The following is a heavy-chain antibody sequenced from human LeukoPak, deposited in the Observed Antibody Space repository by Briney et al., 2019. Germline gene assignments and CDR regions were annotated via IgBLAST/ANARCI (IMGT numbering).Heavy chain of an antibody. CDR2: TYHRSKWYN. Sequence: SQTLSLTCAISGDSVSSNSAAWHWLRQSPSRGLEWLGRTYHRSKWYNYYAVSVKSRITINPDTSKNQFSLQLNSVTPEDTAVYYCARGIDTVYDYYYGMDVWGQGTTVTVSS. V-gene: IGHV6-1*01. CDR3: ARGIDTVYDYYYGMDV. J-gene: IGHJ6*02. D-gene: IGHD5-18*01. CDR1: GDSVSSNSAA.